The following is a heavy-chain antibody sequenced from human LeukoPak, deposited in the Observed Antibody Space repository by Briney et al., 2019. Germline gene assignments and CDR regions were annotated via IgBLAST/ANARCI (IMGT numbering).Heavy chain of an antibody. J-gene: IGHJ5*02. D-gene: IGHD4-17*01. CDR1: GGSISSGSYY. CDR3: ARENFGDRTYWFDP. CDR2: IYTSGST. Sequence: SETLSLTCTVSGGSISSGSYYWSWIRQPPGKGLEWIGHIYTSGSTNYNPSLKSRVTILVDTSKNQFSLKLSSVTAADTAVYYCARENFGDRTYWFDPWGQGTLVTVSS. V-gene: IGHV4-61*09.